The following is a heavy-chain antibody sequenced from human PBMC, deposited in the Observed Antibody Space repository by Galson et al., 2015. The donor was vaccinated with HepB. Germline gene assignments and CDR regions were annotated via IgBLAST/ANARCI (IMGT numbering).Heavy chain of an antibody. CDR1: GYTFTGYY. CDR3: ARGLDYYYYYGMDV. J-gene: IGHJ6*02. Sequence: SVTVSCKASGYTFTGYYMHWVRQAPGQGLEWMGWINPNSGGTNYAQKFQGRVTMTRDTSISTAYMELSRLRSDDTAVYYCARGLDYYYYYGMDVWGQGTTVTVSS. CDR2: INPNSGGT. V-gene: IGHV1-2*02.